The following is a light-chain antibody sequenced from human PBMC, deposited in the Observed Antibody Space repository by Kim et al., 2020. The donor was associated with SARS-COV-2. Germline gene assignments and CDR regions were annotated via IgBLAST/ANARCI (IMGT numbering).Light chain of an antibody. V-gene: IGKV3-20*01. J-gene: IGKJ2*01. CDR3: QYYSSPYT. CDR2: GGS. CDR1: RSVSSTY. Sequence: SLSPWERASPSCRAIRSVSSTYLGWYQQRPGQAPRLLIYGGSSRATGIPDSFTATGSGTDFTLTISRLEPEDFAVYYCQYYSSPYTFGLGTKLEI.